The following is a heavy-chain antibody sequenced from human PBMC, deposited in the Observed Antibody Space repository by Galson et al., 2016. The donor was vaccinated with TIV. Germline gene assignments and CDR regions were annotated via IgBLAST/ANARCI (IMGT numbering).Heavy chain of an antibody. CDR1: GYTFTDYG. Sequence: SVKVSCKASGYTFTDYGISWVRQAPGQGLEWMGWISGYSGNTNHAQKFQGRVTMTTNTSTRTAYMELRSLRADDTALYYCAKGAGRYSSSWYFDYWGQGTLVTVSS. D-gene: IGHD6-13*01. V-gene: IGHV1-18*01. CDR2: ISGYSGNT. CDR3: AKGAGRYSSSWYFDY. J-gene: IGHJ4*02.